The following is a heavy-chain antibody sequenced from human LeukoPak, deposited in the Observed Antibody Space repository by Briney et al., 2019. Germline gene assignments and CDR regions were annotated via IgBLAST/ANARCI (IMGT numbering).Heavy chain of an antibody. Sequence: ASVKVSCKASGGTFSSYAISWVRQAPGQGLEWMGGIIPIFGTANYAQKFQGRVTITTDESTSTAYMELSSLRSEDTAVYYCATAPRTNIFGVAGGPWGQGTLVTVSS. CDR3: ATAPRTNIFGVAGGP. V-gene: IGHV1-69*05. D-gene: IGHD3-3*01. CDR1: GGTFSSYA. J-gene: IGHJ5*02. CDR2: IIPIFGTA.